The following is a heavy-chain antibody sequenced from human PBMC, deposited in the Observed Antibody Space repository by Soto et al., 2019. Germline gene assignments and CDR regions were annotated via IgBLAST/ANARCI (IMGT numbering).Heavy chain of an antibody. CDR1: GLTFADYA. Sequence: PGGSLRHSCAASGLTFADYALHWVGQGPGKGLEWVSGISWNSGSIGYADSVKGRFTISRDNAKNSLYLQMNSLRAEDTALYYCANFIAAAEPYFDYLCQGSLVMGSS. CDR2: ISWNSGSI. D-gene: IGHD6-13*01. CDR3: ANFIAAAEPYFDY. J-gene: IGHJ4*02. V-gene: IGHV3-9*01.